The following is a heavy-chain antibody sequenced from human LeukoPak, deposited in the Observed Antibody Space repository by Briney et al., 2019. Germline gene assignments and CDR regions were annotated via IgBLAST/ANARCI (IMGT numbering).Heavy chain of an antibody. J-gene: IGHJ5*02. CDR2: MNPNSGNT. D-gene: IGHD3-10*01. CDR1: GYTFTSYD. V-gene: IGHV1-8*01. CDR3: ARGGRMVRGVIIKNWFDP. Sequence: ASVKVSCKASGYTFTSYDINWVRQATGQGLEWMGRMNPNSGNTGYAQKFQGRVTMTRNTSISTAYMELSSLRSEDTAVYYCARGGRMVRGVIIKNWFDPWGQGTLVTVSS.